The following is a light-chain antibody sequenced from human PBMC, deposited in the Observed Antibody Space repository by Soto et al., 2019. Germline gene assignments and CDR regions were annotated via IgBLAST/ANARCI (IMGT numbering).Light chain of an antibody. CDR3: KQYGSSLWT. CDR1: QSVSSNY. Sequence: EIVLTQSPGTLSLSPGERATLSCRATQSVSSNYLAWYQQKPGQAPRLLIYGASSRATGIPDRFSGSGSGTDFTLTISRLEPEDFAVYFCKQYGSSLWTFGQGTKVEIK. CDR2: GAS. J-gene: IGKJ1*01. V-gene: IGKV3-20*01.